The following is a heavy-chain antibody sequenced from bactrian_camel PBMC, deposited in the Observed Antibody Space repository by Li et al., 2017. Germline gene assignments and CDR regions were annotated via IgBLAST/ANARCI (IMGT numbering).Heavy chain of an antibody. CDR1: GYTYNRNC. Sequence: HVQLVESGGGSVQAGGSLRLSCAASGYTYNRNCMAWFRQAPGKEREGVARIATGSGDTYYADSVKGRFTISQDNAKNTLCLQMDNLKPEDTAMYYCAADNVNLQLARHYSYWGQGTQVTV. J-gene: IGHJ4*01. V-gene: IGHV3S1*01. D-gene: IGHD7*01. CDR2: IATGSGDT. CDR3: AADNVNLQLARHYSY.